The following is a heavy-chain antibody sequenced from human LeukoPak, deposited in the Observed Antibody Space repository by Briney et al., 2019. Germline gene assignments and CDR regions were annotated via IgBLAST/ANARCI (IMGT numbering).Heavy chain of an antibody. J-gene: IGHJ4*02. CDR2: ISGSGGST. V-gene: IGHV3-23*01. D-gene: IGHD3-22*01. CDR3: ARLDYDSSSFDY. CDR1: GFTFSSYA. Sequence: ASVKVSCKASGFTFSSYAMSWVRQAPGKGLEWVSAISGSGGSTYYADSVKGRFTISRDNSKNTLYLQMNSLRAEDTAVYYCARLDYDSSSFDYWGQGTLVTVSS.